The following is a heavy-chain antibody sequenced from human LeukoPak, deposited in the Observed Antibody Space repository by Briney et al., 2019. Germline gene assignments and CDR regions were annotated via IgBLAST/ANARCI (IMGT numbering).Heavy chain of an antibody. V-gene: IGHV4-4*02. D-gene: IGHD6-13*01. CDR1: GGSISSSNW. CDR2: VYHSGGT. J-gene: IGHJ4*02. Sequence: KPSETLSLTCTVSGGSISSSNWWSWVRQSPGKGLEWIGQVYHSGGTIYNPSLKSRVTISVDQSKNQFSLKLTSVTAADTAVYYCARDPAVAGTEGIYFDYWGQGTLVTVSS. CDR3: ARDPAVAGTEGIYFDY.